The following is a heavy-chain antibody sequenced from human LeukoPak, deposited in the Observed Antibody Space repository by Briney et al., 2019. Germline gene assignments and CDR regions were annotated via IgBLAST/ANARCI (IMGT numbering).Heavy chain of an antibody. J-gene: IGHJ5*02. Sequence: GGSLRLSCVASGFTFSSYWMHWVRQAPGKGLVWVSRIKGDGSSTSYVDSVKGRFTISRDNAKNTLYLQMNSLRAEDTAVYYCARSDWFDPWGQGTPVTVSS. CDR2: IKGDGSST. V-gene: IGHV3-74*01. CDR1: GFTFSSYW. CDR3: ARSDWFDP.